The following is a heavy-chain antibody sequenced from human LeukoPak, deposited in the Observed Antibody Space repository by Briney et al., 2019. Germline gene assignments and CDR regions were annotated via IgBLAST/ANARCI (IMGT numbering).Heavy chain of an antibody. D-gene: IGHD2-2*01. CDR1: GFTFSDYY. J-gene: IGHJ5*02. V-gene: IGHV3-11*04. CDR2: ISSSGSTI. CDR3: ARDRTYQLLHGFDP. Sequence: KPGGSLRLSCAASGFTFSDYYMSWIRQAPGKGLEWVSYISSSGSTIYYADSVKGRFTISRDNAKNSLYLQMNSLRAEDTAVYYCARDRTYQLLHGFDPWGQGTLVTVSS.